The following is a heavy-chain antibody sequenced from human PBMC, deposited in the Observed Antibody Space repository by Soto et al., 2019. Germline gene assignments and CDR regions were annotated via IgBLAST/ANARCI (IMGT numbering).Heavy chain of an antibody. CDR1: GDTFTGDY. CDR3: ARESGGATATLDYYYFYMDV. D-gene: IGHD5-12*01. Sequence: QVQLVQSGAEVKKPGASLTVSCRASGDTFTGDYMHWVRQAPGQGLGGMGWINPNSGVTKYAQRFQGWVTMTRDTFIRTVDMQLSRLRSDDTAVYYCARESGGATATLDYYYFYMDVWGTGTTVTVSS. J-gene: IGHJ6*03. V-gene: IGHV1-2*04. CDR2: INPNSGVT.